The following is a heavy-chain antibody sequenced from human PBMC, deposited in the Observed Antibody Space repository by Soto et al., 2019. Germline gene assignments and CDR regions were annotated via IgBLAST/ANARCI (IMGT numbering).Heavy chain of an antibody. J-gene: IGHJ6*02. V-gene: IGHV1-24*01. CDR3: ATDSGERALNYYYNYGMDV. CDR1: GYTLTELS. CDR2: FDPEDGET. Sequence: GASVKVSCKVSGYTLTELSMHWVRQAPGKGLEWMGGFDPEDGETSYAQKFQGRVTMTEDTSTDTAYMELSSLRSDDTAVYYCATDSGERALNYYYNYGMDVWGQGTTVTVSS. D-gene: IGHD7-27*01.